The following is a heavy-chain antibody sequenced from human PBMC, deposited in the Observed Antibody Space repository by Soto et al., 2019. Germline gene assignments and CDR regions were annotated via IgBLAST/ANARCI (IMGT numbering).Heavy chain of an antibody. CDR1: GYTFTSLD. CDR2: MNPNSGNT. D-gene: IGHD2-21*02. Sequence: VQLVQSGAEVKKPGASVKVSCKASGYTFTSLDLNWVRQATGQGLEWMGWMNPNSGNTGYTQQFQGSVTMTRNTSMVTAYMELGSMRSEDSAVYSGAPTYCVSTDCYVDYGGQVTLFTVAA. J-gene: IGHJ4*02. V-gene: IGHV1-8*01. CDR3: APTYCVSTDCYVDY.